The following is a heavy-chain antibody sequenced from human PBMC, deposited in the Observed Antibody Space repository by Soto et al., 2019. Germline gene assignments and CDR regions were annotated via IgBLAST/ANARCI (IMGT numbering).Heavy chain of an antibody. D-gene: IGHD2-15*01. J-gene: IGHJ6*02. CDR2: ISAYNGNT. Sequence: QVQLVQSGAEVKKPGASVKVSCKASGYTFTSYGISWVRQAPGQGLEWMGWISAYNGNTNYAQKLQGRVTMTTDTSTSTAYMELSSLRSDDTAVYYCAGDSLVVVAAKYYYYGMDVWGQGTTVTVSS. V-gene: IGHV1-18*01. CDR1: GYTFTSYG. CDR3: AGDSLVVVAAKYYYYGMDV.